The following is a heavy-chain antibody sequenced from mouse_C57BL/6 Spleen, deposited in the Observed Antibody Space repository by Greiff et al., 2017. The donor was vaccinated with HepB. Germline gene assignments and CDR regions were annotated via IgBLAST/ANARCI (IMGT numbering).Heavy chain of an antibody. D-gene: IGHD4-1*01. J-gene: IGHJ4*01. CDR3: AREELDYAMDY. Sequence: EVQLVESGGGLVKPGGSLKLSCAASGFTFSDYGMHWVRQAPEKGLEWVAYISSGSSTIYYADTVKGRFTISRDNAKNTLFLQMTSLRSEDTAMYYCAREELDYAMDYWGQGTSVTVSS. CDR1: GFTFSDYG. V-gene: IGHV5-17*01. CDR2: ISSGSSTI.